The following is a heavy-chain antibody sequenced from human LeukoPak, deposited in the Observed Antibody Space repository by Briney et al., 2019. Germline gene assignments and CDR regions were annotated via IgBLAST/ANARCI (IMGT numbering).Heavy chain of an antibody. CDR2: INPSGGST. D-gene: IGHD3-3*01. CDR1: GYTFTSYY. CDR3: TIFGVVINDYYYYGLDV. Sequence: ASVKVSCKASGYTFTSYYMHWVRQAPGQGLEWMGIINPSGGSTSYAQKFQGRVTMTRDTSTSTVYMELSSLRSEDTAVYYCTIFGVVINDYYYYGLDVWGQGTTVTVSS. V-gene: IGHV1-46*01. J-gene: IGHJ6*02.